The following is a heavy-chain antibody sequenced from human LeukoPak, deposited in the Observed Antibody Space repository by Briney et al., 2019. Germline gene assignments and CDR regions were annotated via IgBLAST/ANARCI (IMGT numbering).Heavy chain of an antibody. D-gene: IGHD1-26*01. Sequence: PGGSLRLSRAASGFTFSNAWMSWVRQAPGKGLEWVGRIKSKTDGGTTDHAAPVKGRFTISRDDSKNTLYLQMNSLKTEDTAVYYCTTDSHSGSYYDLAFDIWGQGTMVTVSS. CDR2: IKSKTDGGTT. CDR1: GFTFSNAW. V-gene: IGHV3-15*01. CDR3: TTDSHSGSYYDLAFDI. J-gene: IGHJ3*02.